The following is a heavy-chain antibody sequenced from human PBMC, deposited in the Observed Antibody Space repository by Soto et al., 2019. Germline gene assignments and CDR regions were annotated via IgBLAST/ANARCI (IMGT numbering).Heavy chain of an antibody. J-gene: IGHJ4*02. D-gene: IGHD2-15*01. V-gene: IGHV3-21*02. Sequence: EVQLVESGGGLVKPGGSLRLSCAASGFSFSSYNMNWVRQAPGKGLEWVSSISSLSTYTNYADSVKGRFTISRDNDMNSLYLQMDSLRVEDTAVYYCARDPPLSSIVVVGVDDFWGQGTLVTVSS. CDR3: ARDPPLSSIVVVGVDDF. CDR1: GFSFSSYN. CDR2: ISSLSTYT.